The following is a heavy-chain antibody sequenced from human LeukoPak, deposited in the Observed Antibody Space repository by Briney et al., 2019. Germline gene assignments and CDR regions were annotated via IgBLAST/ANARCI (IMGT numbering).Heavy chain of an antibody. CDR3: ASADSSGIPYYFDY. J-gene: IGHJ4*02. CDR1: GFTFSSYA. V-gene: IGHV3-30-3*01. CDR2: ISYDGSNK. D-gene: IGHD3-22*01. Sequence: AGGSLRLSCAASGFTFSSYAMHWVRQAPGKGLEWVAVISYDGSNKYYADSVKGRFTISGDNSKNTLYLQMNSLRAEDTAVYYCASADSSGIPYYFDYWGQGTLVTVSS.